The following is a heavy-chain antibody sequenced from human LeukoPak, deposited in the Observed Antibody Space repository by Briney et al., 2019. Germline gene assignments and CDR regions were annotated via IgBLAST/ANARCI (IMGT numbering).Heavy chain of an antibody. J-gene: IGHJ3*02. CDR1: GGSISSGGYS. Sequence: SETLSLTCAVSGGSISSGGYSWSWIRQPPGKGLEWIGYIYHSESTYYNPSLKSRVTISVDRSKNQFSLKLSSVTAADTAVYYCARGRRSDAFDIWGQGTMVTVSS. V-gene: IGHV4-30-2*01. CDR2: IYHSEST. CDR3: ARGRRSDAFDI.